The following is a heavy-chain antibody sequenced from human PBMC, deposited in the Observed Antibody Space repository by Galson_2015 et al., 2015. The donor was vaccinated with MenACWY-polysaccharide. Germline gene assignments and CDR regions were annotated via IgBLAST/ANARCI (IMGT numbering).Heavy chain of an antibody. CDR2: MSPSTAKT. CDR1: GYTFTSYD. V-gene: IGHV1-8*01. D-gene: IGHD6-19*01. Sequence: SVKVSCKASGYTFTSYDINWVRQATGQGLEWMGWMSPSTAKTGYPQKFQGRVTMTRNTSISTAYMELSSLTSEDTAVYYCARGRRDTAVAATAAVFLDYWGQGILVTVSS. J-gene: IGHJ4*02. CDR3: ARGRRDTAVAATAAVFLDY.